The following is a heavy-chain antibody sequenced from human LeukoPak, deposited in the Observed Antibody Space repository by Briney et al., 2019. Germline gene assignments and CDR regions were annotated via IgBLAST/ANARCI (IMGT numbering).Heavy chain of an antibody. Sequence: GASVKVSCKVSGYTFTENYIHWVRQAPGQGLEWMGLINPHTGAANYTERFQGRVTLTRDTSSSTAYMHLTSLRSDDTATYYCARGKGGYSPWGQGTPVTVSS. CDR3: ARGKGGYSP. V-gene: IGHV1-2*02. CDR2: INPHTGAA. J-gene: IGHJ4*02. D-gene: IGHD3-22*01. CDR1: GYTFTENY.